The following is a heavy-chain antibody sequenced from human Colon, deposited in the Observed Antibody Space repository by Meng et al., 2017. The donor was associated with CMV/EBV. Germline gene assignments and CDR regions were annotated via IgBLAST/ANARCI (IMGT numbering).Heavy chain of an antibody. D-gene: IGHD2-21*01. V-gene: IGHV1-2*02. CDR3: ARTSYCGGDCYSDYYGMDV. Sequence: ASVKVSCKASGYTFTGYYLNWVRQAPGQGLEWMGWINPNRGATNYAQKFQGRVTMTRDTSISTAYMELSRLRSDDTAVYYCARTSYCGGDCYSDYYGMDVWGQGTTVTVSS. CDR2: INPNRGAT. J-gene: IGHJ6*02. CDR1: GYTFTGYY.